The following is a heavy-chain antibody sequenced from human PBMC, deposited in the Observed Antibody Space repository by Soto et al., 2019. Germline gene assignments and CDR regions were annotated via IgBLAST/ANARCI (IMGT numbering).Heavy chain of an antibody. CDR1: GYSFSNYW. D-gene: IGHD1-26*01. CDR3: ARLSGSYYKSGMDV. CDR2: IYPGDFDA. V-gene: IGHV5-51*01. Sequence: PGESLKISCKNSGYSFSNYWVAWVRQTPGKGLEWMGTIYPGDFDARYSPSFEGQVTISADKMVNSVFLQWRTLKASDTAMYYCARLSGSYYKSGMDVWGQGTTVTVSS. J-gene: IGHJ6*02.